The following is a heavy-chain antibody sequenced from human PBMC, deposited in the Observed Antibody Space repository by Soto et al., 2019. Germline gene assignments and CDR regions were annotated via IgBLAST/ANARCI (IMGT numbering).Heavy chain of an antibody. CDR3: ARWGAAAGRYGMDV. Sequence: SETLSLTCTVSGGPTSSYYWSWILQPPWKGLEWIGYIYYSGSTNYNPSLKSRVTISVDTSKNQFSLKLSSVTAADTAVYYCARWGAAAGRYGMDVWGQGTTVTVS. J-gene: IGHJ6*02. V-gene: IGHV4-59*08. CDR2: IYYSGST. CDR1: GGPTSSYY. D-gene: IGHD6-13*01.